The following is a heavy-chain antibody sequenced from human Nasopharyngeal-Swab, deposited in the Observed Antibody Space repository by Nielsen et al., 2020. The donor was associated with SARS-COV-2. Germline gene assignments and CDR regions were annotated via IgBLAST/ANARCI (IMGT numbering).Heavy chain of an antibody. J-gene: IGHJ4*02. D-gene: IGHD6-19*01. V-gene: IGHV7-4-1*02. CDR1: GYTFTNYA. Sequence: ASVKVSCKASGYTFTNYAMNWVRQAPGQGFEWVGWINTNNGNPTYAQDFTGRFVFSLDTSVSTAYLQISSLKTEDTAVYYCARVYSSGRFDYWGQGTLVTVSS. CDR3: ARVYSSGRFDY. CDR2: INTNNGNP.